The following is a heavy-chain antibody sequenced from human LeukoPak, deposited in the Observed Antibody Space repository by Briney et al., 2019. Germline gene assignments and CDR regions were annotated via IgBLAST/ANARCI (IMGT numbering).Heavy chain of an antibody. J-gene: IGHJ2*01. CDR2: ISSSGSTI. CDR3: ARDREGSGPYWYFDL. V-gene: IGHV3-48*03. D-gene: IGHD6-19*01. CDR1: GFTFSSYE. Sequence: GGSLRLSCAASGFTFSSYEMNWVRQAPGKGLEWVSYISSSGSTIYYADSVKGRFTISRDNAKNSLYLQMNSLRAEDTALYYCARDREGSGPYWYFDLWGRGTLVTVSS.